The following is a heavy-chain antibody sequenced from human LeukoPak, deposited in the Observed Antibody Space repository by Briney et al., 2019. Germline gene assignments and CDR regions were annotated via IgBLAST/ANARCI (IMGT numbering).Heavy chain of an antibody. D-gene: IGHD5-12*01. CDR3: ARDHGGYDSIDY. CDR1: GDSISSGDNY. V-gene: IGHV4-30-4*01. J-gene: IGHJ4*02. CDR2: IYYRGNT. Sequence: PSETLSLTCTVSGDSISSGDNYWSWIRQPPGRGLEWIGYIYYRGNTYYNPSLKSRATISVDTSKNQFSLKLSSVTAADTAVYYCARDHGGYDSIDYWGQGTLVTVSS.